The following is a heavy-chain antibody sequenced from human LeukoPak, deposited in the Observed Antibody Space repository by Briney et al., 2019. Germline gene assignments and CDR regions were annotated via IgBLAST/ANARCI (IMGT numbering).Heavy chain of an antibody. CDR3: AKEGYYDSSGPPPIDY. V-gene: IGHV3-30*02. J-gene: IGHJ4*02. CDR2: IRFDGSSQ. Sequence: GGSLRLSCAASAFTFSSCGMHWVRQAPGKGLEWVSFIRFDGSSQYYADSVTGRFTISRDNSKNTLYLQMNSLRAEDTAVYYCAKEGYYDSSGPPPIDYWGQGTLVTVSS. D-gene: IGHD3-22*01. CDR1: AFTFSSCG.